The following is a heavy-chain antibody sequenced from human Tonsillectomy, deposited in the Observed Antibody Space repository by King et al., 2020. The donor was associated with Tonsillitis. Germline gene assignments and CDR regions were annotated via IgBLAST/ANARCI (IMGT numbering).Heavy chain of an antibody. CDR3: ARGYFGVVSFDY. CDR2: INAHKGNT. J-gene: IGHJ4*02. Sequence: QLVQSGAEVKNPGASVKVSCKASGYTFTTNGITWVRQAPGQGLEWMGWINAHKGNTMYAQKFQGRVTMTTDTSTSTAYMELRSLTYDATAVYYCARGYFGVVSFDYWGQGTLVTVSS. CDR1: GYTFTTNG. V-gene: IGHV1-18*04. D-gene: IGHD3-3*01.